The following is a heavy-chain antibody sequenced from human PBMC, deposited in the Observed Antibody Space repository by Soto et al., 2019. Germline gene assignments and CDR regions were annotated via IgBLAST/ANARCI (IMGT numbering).Heavy chain of an antibody. V-gene: IGHV3-49*04. Sequence: GGSLRLSCTASGFPLGDYGVSWVRQAPGKGLEWVGFIRREVYGGTTEYAASVKGRFVFSRDDSENIAYLQMNSLKTEDTAVYYCTRVGGYSKTDHWGRGTLVTVSS. J-gene: IGHJ4*02. CDR1: GFPLGDYG. CDR3: TRVGGYSKTDH. D-gene: IGHD3-22*01. CDR2: IRREVYGGTT.